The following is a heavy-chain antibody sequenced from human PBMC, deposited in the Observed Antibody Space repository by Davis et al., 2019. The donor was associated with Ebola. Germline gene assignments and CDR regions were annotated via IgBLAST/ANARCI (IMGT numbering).Heavy chain of an antibody. D-gene: IGHD2-2*01. CDR3: ARVRCSSTSCRGMDV. J-gene: IGHJ6*04. CDR1: GYTFTNYA. Sequence: AASVKVPCKASGYTFTNYAMNWVRQAPGQGLEWMGWINIETGNPTYAQGFTGRFVFSLVTSVSTAYLQISSLKAEDTAVYYCARVRCSSTSCRGMDVWGKGTTVTVSS. CDR2: INIETGNP. V-gene: IGHV7-4-1*02.